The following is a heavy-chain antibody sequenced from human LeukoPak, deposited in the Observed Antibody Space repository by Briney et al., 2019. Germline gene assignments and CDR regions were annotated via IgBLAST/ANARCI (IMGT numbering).Heavy chain of an antibody. V-gene: IGHV4-34*01. CDR1: GGSFSGYY. D-gene: IGHD4-11*01. Sequence: KSSETLSLTCAVYGGSFSGYYWNWIRQTPGKGLEWIGEINHSGSTNYNPSLKSRVTISVDTSKNQFSLKLSSVTAADTAVYYCARGIDYSNRGGHIDYWGQGTLVTVSS. J-gene: IGHJ4*02. CDR2: INHSGST. CDR3: ARGIDYSNRGGHIDY.